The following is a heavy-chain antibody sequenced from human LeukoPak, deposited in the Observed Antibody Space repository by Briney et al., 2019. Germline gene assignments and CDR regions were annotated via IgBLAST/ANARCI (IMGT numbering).Heavy chain of an antibody. CDR2: ISGSGGST. V-gene: IGHV3-23*01. D-gene: IGHD3-22*01. CDR3: AKAPSYYYDSRGFHYFDY. J-gene: IGHJ4*02. Sequence: QPGGSLRLSCAASGFTFSSYAVSWVRQAPGKGLEWVSAISGSGGSTYYADSVKGRFTISRDNSKNTLYLQMNSLRAEDTAVYYCAKAPSYYYDSRGFHYFDYWGQGTLVTVSS. CDR1: GFTFSSYA.